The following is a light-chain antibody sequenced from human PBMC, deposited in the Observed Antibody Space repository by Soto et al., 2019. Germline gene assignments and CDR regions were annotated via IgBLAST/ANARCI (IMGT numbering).Light chain of an antibody. Sequence: EVVMTQSPASPCVSPGARATLSCRASQSVSSDLAWYQQKPGQSPRLIIFHAYDRATGVTARISGSGSGTEFTLTISSMQSEDFAVYYCQQSYSTPHSVGPGTKVDIK. J-gene: IGKJ3*01. CDR2: HAY. CDR1: QSVSSD. CDR3: QQSYSTPHS. V-gene: IGKV3-15*01.